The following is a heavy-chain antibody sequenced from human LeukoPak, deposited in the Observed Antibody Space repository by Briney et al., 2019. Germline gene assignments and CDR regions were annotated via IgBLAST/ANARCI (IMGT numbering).Heavy chain of an antibody. D-gene: IGHD2-15*01. CDR3: ARGYCSGGSCPPKPFDY. CDR1: GFTFSSYW. V-gene: IGHV3-74*01. Sequence: GGSLRLSCAASGFTFSSYWMLWVRQAPGKGLVWVSRINSDGSSTSYADSVKGRFTISRDNAKNTLYLQMNSLSAEDTAVYYCARGYCSGGSCPPKPFDYWGQGTLVTVSS. CDR2: INSDGSST. J-gene: IGHJ4*02.